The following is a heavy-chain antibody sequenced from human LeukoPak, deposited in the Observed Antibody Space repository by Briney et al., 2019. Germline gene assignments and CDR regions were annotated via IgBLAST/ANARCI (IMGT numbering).Heavy chain of an antibody. CDR2: ISPSSGGT. D-gene: IGHD3-10*01. V-gene: IGHV1-2*04. CDR1: GYTFTSYG. Sequence: ASVKVSCKASGYTFTSYGISWVRQAPGQGLEWMGWISPSSGGTNYAQKFQGWVTMTWDTSISTAYMELSRLRSDDAAVYYCTRDPGVRGIHDYWGQGTLVTVSS. J-gene: IGHJ4*02. CDR3: TRDPGVRGIHDY.